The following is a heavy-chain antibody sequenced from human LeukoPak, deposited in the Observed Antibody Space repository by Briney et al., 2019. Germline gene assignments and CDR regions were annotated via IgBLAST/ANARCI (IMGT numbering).Heavy chain of an antibody. J-gene: IGHJ3*02. CDR3: ARDGYSYGSGSYHYDAFDI. CDR2: IYYSGST. CDR1: GGSISSYY. D-gene: IGHD3-10*01. V-gene: IGHV4-59*01. Sequence: SETLSLTCTVSGGSISSYYWSWIRQPPGKGLEWIGYIYYSGSTNYNPSLKSRVTISVDTSKNQFSLKLSSVTAADTAVYYCARDGYSYGSGSYHYDAFDIWGQGTMVTVSS.